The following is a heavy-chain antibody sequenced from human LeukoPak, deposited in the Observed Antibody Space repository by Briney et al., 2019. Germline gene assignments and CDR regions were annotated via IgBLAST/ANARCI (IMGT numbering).Heavy chain of an antibody. J-gene: IGHJ4*02. CDR1: GFTFSIYE. V-gene: IGHV3-48*03. CDR3: ARYFDY. CDR2: ITSSSGTI. Sequence: GGSLRLSCAASGFTFSIYEMIWVRQAPGKGLEWVSYITSSSGTIYYADSVKGRFTTSRDNAKNSLFLQMNSLRADDTAVYYCARYFDYWGQGTLVTVSS.